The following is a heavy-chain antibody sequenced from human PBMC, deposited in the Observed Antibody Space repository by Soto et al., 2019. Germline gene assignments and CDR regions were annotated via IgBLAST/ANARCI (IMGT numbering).Heavy chain of an antibody. J-gene: IGHJ4*02. CDR3: ARERVYCSGGSCYGFLLDY. CDR2: ISYDGSNK. V-gene: IGHV3-30-3*01. CDR1: GFTFMSHA. Sequence: VQLLESGGGLVQPGGSLRLSCMASGFTFMSHAMSWVRQAPGKGLEWVAVISYDGSNKYYADSVKGRFTISRDNSKNTLYLQMNSLRAEDTAVYYCARERVYCSGGSCYGFLLDYWGQGTLVTVSS. D-gene: IGHD2-15*01.